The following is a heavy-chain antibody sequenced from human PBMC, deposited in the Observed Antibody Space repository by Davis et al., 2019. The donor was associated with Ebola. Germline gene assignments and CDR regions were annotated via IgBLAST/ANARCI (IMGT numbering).Heavy chain of an antibody. CDR3: ARGWAFDI. D-gene: IGHD5-24*01. V-gene: IGHV4-61*02. Sequence: PSETLSLTCTVSGDSISSSNYYWSWIRQPAGKGLEWIGRISTSGSTNYNPSLKSRVTMSLDTSKNQFSLKLSSVTAADTAVYYCARGWAFDIWGQGTMVTVSS. J-gene: IGHJ3*02. CDR2: ISTSGST. CDR1: GDSISSSNYY.